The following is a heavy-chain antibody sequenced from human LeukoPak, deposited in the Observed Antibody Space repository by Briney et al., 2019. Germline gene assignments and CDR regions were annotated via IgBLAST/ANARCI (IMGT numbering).Heavy chain of an antibody. CDR3: EKAYCTGGSCYGRYYYGMDV. Sequence: PRGSLRLSCAAPGFTFSTYAIHWVRQAPGKGPEWLAVISYDGSTKYYADSVKGRFTSSRDNSKNTMYLQMDSLRPEDTAVFYCEKAYCTGGSCYGRYYYGMDVWGQGTTVTVSS. D-gene: IGHD2-15*01. CDR2: ISYDGSTK. J-gene: IGHJ6*02. CDR1: GFTFSTYA. V-gene: IGHV3-30*18.